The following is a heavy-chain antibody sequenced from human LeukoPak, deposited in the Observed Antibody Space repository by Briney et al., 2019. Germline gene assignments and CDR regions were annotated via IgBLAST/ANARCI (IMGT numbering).Heavy chain of an antibody. CDR2: IIPIFGTA. Sequence: ASVKVSCKASGYTFTNYGINWVRQAPGQGLEWMGGIIPIFGTANYAQKFQGRVTITADKSTSTAYMELSSLRSEDTAVYYCASHPRAVAGTGYYYYYYRDVWGQGTLVTVSS. CDR3: ASHPRAVAGTGYYYYYYRDV. J-gene: IGHJ6*03. V-gene: IGHV1-69*06. CDR1: GYTFTNYG. D-gene: IGHD6-19*01.